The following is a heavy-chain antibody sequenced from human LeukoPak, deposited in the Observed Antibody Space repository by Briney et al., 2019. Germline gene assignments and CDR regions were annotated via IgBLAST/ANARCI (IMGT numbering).Heavy chain of an antibody. J-gene: IGHJ4*02. D-gene: IGHD3-3*01. CDR1: GFTFSSYA. CDR2: ISYDGSNK. CDR3: ARDDFWSGYHHYFDY. Sequence: GSLRLSCAASGFTFSSYAMHWVRQAPGKGLEWVAVISYDGSNKYYADSVKGRFTISRDNSKNTLYLQMNSLRAEDTAVYYCARDDFWSGYHHYFDYWGQGTLVTVSS. V-gene: IGHV3-30-3*01.